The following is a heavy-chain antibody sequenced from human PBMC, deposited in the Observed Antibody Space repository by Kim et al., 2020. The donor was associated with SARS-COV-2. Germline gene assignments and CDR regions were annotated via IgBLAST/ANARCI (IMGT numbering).Heavy chain of an antibody. CDR2: IHWDDDK. V-gene: IGHV2-5*05. D-gene: IGHD6-19*01. CDR1: GFSISTSGVG. Sequence: SGPTLVNPTQTLTLTCTFSGFSISTSGVGVGWIRQPPGKALEWLVLIHWDDDKRYGPSLKSRLTITKDTSKNQVVLTMTNMDPVDTATYFCAHRRGNSGWSQGYFDSWGQGTLVTVSS. J-gene: IGHJ4*02. CDR3: AHRRGNSGWSQGYFDS.